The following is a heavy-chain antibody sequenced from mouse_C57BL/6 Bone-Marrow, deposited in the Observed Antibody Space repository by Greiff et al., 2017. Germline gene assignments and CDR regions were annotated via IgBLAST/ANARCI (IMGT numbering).Heavy chain of an antibody. CDR2: ISNKANGYTT. CDR3: ARYYDCPYYFDY. D-gene: IGHD2-12*01. CDR1: GFTFTDYY. V-gene: IGHV7-3*01. Sequence: EVKLMESGGGLVQPGGSLSLSCAASGFTFTDYYMSWVRQPPGKALEWLGFISNKANGYTTEYSASVKGRFTIARDNSQNILYLQMNALRADDSTAYYCARYYDCPYYFDYWGQGTTLTVSS. J-gene: IGHJ2*01.